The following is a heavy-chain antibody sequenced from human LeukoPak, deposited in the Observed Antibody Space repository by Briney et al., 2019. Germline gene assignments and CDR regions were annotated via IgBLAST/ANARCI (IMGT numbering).Heavy chain of an antibody. Sequence: SETLSLTCTVSGDSIHSSYWSWIRQLPWGLEWIGYLHSSGVTKSNPSLESRVTISVDTSKNQFSLRLRSVTAADTAVYYCARHGRLYYDSRSFGFDLWGQGTLVTVSP. CDR1: GDSIHSSY. D-gene: IGHD3-22*01. J-gene: IGHJ4*02. CDR3: ARHGRLYYDSRSFGFDL. V-gene: IGHV4-59*08. CDR2: LHSSGVT.